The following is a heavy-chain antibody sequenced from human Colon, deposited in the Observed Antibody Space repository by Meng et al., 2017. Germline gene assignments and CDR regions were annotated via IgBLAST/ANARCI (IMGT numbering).Heavy chain of an antibody. V-gene: IGHV1-2*02. J-gene: IGHJ4*02. Sequence: ASVKVSCKTSGYTFIGYYIHWVRQAPGQGLECMGWINPNSGATKSAQKFQGRFTMTRDTSTGTVYMELSSLRSDDTAVYYCAREGGFGSGSYYVNYWGQGTLVTVSS. CDR2: INPNSGAT. D-gene: IGHD3-10*01. CDR3: AREGGFGSGSYYVNY. CDR1: GYTFIGYY.